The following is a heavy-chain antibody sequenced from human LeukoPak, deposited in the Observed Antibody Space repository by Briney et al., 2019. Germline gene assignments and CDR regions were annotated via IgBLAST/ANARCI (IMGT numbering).Heavy chain of an antibody. V-gene: IGHV4-39*07. Sequence: SETLSLTCTVSGVSISTSSYYWGWIRQPPGKGLEWFGNIYYSGRTYYSPSLKSRVTISVDASKNQFSLKLSSVTAADTAVYYCARQKIEVFNWFDLWGQGTLVSVSS. CDR2: IYYSGRT. J-gene: IGHJ5*02. CDR3: ARQKIEVFNWFDL. D-gene: IGHD3-22*01. CDR1: GVSISTSSYY.